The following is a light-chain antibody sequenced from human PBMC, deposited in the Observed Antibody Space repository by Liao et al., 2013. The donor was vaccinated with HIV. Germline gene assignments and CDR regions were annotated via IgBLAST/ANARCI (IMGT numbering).Light chain of an antibody. Sequence: SYELTQPSSVSVSPGQTARITCSGDVLAKKYARWFQQKPGQAPVLVIYKDSERPSGIPERFSGSSSGTTVTLTISGVQAEDEADYYCQSADSSGTYPDVVFGGGTKLTVL. CDR2: KDS. CDR1: VLAKKY. J-gene: IGLJ2*01. CDR3: QSADSSGTYPDVV. V-gene: IGLV3-25*03.